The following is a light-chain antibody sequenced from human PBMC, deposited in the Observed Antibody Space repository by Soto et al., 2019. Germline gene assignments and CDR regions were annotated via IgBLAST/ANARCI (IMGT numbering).Light chain of an antibody. V-gene: IGLV2-8*01. CDR2: DVV. J-gene: IGLJ1*01. Sequence: QSALTQPPSASGSPGQSVTISCTGTNRDVGTHNYVSWYQQYPGKAPKLLIYDVVKRPSGIPHRFSGSKSGNTASLTVSGLQADDESYYYCFSYAGDTTFVLGTGPKATVL. CDR3: FSYAGDTTFV. CDR1: NRDVGTHNY.